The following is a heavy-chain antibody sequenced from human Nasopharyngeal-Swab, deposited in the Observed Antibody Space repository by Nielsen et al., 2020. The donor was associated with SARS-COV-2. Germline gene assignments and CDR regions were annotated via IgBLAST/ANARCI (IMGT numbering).Heavy chain of an antibody. CDR3: ARRYDYFDY. V-gene: IGHV3-48*04. J-gene: IGHJ4*02. Sequence: GESLKISCAASGFTFTSYSMNWVRQAPGMGLEWLSYISSSSTTIYYTDSVKGRFTVSRDNDKNSLYLQMNSLRAEDTAVYYCARRYDYFDYWGQGTLVTVSS. CDR2: ISSSSTTI. CDR1: GFTFTSYS. D-gene: IGHD1-1*01.